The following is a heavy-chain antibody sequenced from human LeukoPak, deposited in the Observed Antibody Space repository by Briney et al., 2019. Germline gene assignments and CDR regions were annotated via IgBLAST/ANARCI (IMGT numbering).Heavy chain of an antibody. Sequence: SQTLSLTCTVSGGSISSGSHYWSWIRQPAGKGLEWIGRIYTSGSTNYNPSLKSRVTISVDTSKNQFSLKLSSVTAADTAVYYCAREEWDLRAFDIWGQGTMVTVSS. CDR1: GGSISSGSHY. D-gene: IGHD1-26*01. CDR3: AREEWDLRAFDI. CDR2: IYTSGST. J-gene: IGHJ3*02. V-gene: IGHV4-61*02.